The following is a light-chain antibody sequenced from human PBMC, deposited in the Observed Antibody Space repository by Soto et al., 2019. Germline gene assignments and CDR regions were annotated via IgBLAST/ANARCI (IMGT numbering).Light chain of an antibody. J-gene: IGKJ3*01. V-gene: IGKV1-8*01. CDR2: AAS. CDR1: QGISSY. Sequence: AIRMTQPPSSLSASTGDRVTITFRASQGISSYLAWYQQKPGKAPKLLIYAASTLQSGVPSRFSGSGSGTDFTLTISCLQSEDFATYYCQQYYSYQFTFGPGTKVDIK. CDR3: QQYYSYQFT.